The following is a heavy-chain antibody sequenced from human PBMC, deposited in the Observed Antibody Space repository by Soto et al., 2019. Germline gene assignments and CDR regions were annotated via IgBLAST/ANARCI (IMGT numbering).Heavy chain of an antibody. Sequence: PSETLSLTCTVSGGSISSYYWSWIRQPPGKGLEWIGYIYYSGSTNYNPSLKSRVTISVDTSKNQFSLKLSSVTAADTAVYYCARRGPLVVPAAGYYYYYMDVWGKVTTVTVS. V-gene: IGHV4-59*01. J-gene: IGHJ6*03. CDR3: ARRGPLVVPAAGYYYYYMDV. D-gene: IGHD2-2*01. CDR2: IYYSGST. CDR1: GGSISSYY.